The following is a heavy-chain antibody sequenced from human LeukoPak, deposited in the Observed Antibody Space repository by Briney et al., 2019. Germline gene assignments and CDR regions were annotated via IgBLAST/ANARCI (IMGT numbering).Heavy chain of an antibody. D-gene: IGHD3-10*01. V-gene: IGHV4-39*01. CDR3: ARHSMVRDFYYYYYMDV. CDR2: IYYSGST. Sequence: PGGSLRLSCAASGFTFSSYSMNWVRQAPGKGLEWIGSIYYSGSTYYNPSLKSRVTISVDTSKNQFSLKLSSVTAADTAVYYCARHSMVRDFYYYYYMDVWGKGTTVTVSS. J-gene: IGHJ6*03. CDR1: GFTFSSYSMN.